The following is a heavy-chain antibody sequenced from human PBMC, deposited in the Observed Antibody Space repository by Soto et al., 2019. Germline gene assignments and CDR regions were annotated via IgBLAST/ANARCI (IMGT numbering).Heavy chain of an antibody. J-gene: IGHJ4*02. Sequence: GGSLRLSCAASGFTFGSYAMSWVRQAPGKGLEWVSTIDKTGVSTYYADSVKGRFTISRDNSKQTLYLQMISLRAEDTAVYYCAKPPDYNWNYYWGQGTLVTVSS. CDR3: AKPPDYNWNYY. CDR2: IDKTGVST. CDR1: GFTFGSYA. V-gene: IGHV3-23*01. D-gene: IGHD1-7*01.